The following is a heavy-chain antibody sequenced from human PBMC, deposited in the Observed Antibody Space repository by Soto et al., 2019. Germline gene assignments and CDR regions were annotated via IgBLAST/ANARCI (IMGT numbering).Heavy chain of an antibody. V-gene: IGHV3-7*01. CDR2: IKQNGSEK. CDR3: ARGYDIWTGYYYGY. D-gene: IGHD3-9*01. Sequence: GGSLRLSCAASGFTFSSYWMSWFRQAPGKGLEWVANIKQNGSEKYYVDSVKGRFTISRDNAKNSLYLQMNSLRAEDTAVYYCARGYDIWTGYYYGYWGQGTLGPVSS. CDR1: GFTFSSYW. J-gene: IGHJ4*01.